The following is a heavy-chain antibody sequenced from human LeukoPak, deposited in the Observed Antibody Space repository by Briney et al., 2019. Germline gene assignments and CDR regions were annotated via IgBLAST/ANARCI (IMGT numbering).Heavy chain of an antibody. J-gene: IGHJ5*02. CDR3: ARDSPYGSGSYGGLPWFDP. Sequence: PSETLSLTCAVYGGPFSGYYWSWIRQPPGKGLEWIGEINHSGSTNYNPSLKSRVTISVDTSKNQFSLKLSSVTAADTAVYYCARDSPYGSGSYGGLPWFDPWGQGTLVTVSS. CDR2: INHSGST. D-gene: IGHD3-10*01. CDR1: GGPFSGYY. V-gene: IGHV4-34*01.